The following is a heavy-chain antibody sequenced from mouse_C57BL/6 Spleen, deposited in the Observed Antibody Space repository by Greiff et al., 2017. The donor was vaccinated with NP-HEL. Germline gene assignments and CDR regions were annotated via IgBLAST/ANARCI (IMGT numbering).Heavy chain of an antibody. D-gene: IGHD4-1*01. Sequence: EVHLVESGGGLVKPGGSLKLSCAASGFTFSSYAMSWVRQTPEKRLEWVATISDGGSYTYYPDNVKGRFTISRDNAKNNLYLQMSHLKSEDTAMYYCARDTGTGFDDWGQGTTLTVSS. CDR3: ARDTGTGFDD. CDR1: GFTFSSYA. V-gene: IGHV5-4*01. J-gene: IGHJ2*01. CDR2: ISDGGSYT.